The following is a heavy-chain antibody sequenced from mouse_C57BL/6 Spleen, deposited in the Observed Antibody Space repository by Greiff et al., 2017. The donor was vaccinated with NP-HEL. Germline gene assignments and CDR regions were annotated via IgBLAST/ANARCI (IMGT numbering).Heavy chain of an antibody. V-gene: IGHV1-76*01. CDR3: ARAGLDHFDY. CDR2: IYPGSGNT. CDR1: GYTFTDYY. Sequence: LVESGAELVRPGASVKLSCKASGYTFTDYYINWVKQRPGQGLEWIARIYPGSGNTYYNEKFKGKATLTAEKSSSTAYMQLSSLTSEDSAVYVCARAGLDHFDYWGQGTTLTVSS. J-gene: IGHJ2*01.